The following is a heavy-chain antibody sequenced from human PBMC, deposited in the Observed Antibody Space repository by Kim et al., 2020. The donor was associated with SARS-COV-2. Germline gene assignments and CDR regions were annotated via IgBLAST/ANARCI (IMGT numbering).Heavy chain of an antibody. CDR3: ARGGRIATGGSSGMDV. CDR1: GFTFSSYW. J-gene: IGHJ6*02. CDR2: INSDGSST. V-gene: IGHV3-74*01. D-gene: IGHD6-13*01. Sequence: GGSLRLSCAASGFTFSSYWMHWVRQAPGKGLVWVSRINSDGSSTSFADSVKGRFTISRDNAKNTLYLQMSSLRAGDTAVYYCARGGRIATGGSSGMDVWGQGTTVTVSS.